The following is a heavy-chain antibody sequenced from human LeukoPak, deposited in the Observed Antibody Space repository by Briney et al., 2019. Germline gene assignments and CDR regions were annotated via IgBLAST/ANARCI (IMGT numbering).Heavy chain of an antibody. CDR1: GFTFSSYA. V-gene: IGHV4-38-2*01. Sequence: GSLRLSCAASGFTFSSYAMSWVRQAPGKGLEWIGSIYYSGSTYYNPSLKSRVTISVDTSKNQFSLKLSSVTDADTAVYNCAPMNSVAGHGVPYYYYYGMDVWGQGTTVTVSS. D-gene: IGHD6-19*01. J-gene: IGHJ6*02. CDR2: IYYSGST. CDR3: APMNSVAGHGVPYYYYYGMDV.